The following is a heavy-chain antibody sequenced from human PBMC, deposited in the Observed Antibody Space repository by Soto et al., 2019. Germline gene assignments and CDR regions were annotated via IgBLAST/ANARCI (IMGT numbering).Heavy chain of an antibody. CDR3: ARDALPHCSSTSCYRRYYYYGMDV. D-gene: IGHD2-2*02. Sequence: GGSLRLSCAASGFTFSSYGMHWVRQAPGKGLEWVAVIWYDGSNKYYADSVKGRFTISRDNSKNTLYLQMNSLRAEDTAVYYCARDALPHCSSTSCYRRYYYYGMDVWGQGTTVTVSS. CDR2: IWYDGSNK. J-gene: IGHJ6*02. V-gene: IGHV3-33*01. CDR1: GFTFSSYG.